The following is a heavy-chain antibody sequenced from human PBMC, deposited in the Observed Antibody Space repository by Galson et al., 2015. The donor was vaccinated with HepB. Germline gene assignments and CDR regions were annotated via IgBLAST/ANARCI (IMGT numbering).Heavy chain of an antibody. CDR1: GYTFGGHG. D-gene: IGHD6-13*01. CDR2: ISTYNGHT. V-gene: IGHV1-18*04. Sequence: SVKVSCKASGYTFGGHGISWVRQAPGQGLEWVGWISTYNGHTNFPQKFQGRVTLTTDTSTTTAYMELRSLTSDDTAVYYCVREGLKFSSWYYFDYWGQGTLVTVTS. J-gene: IGHJ4*02. CDR3: VREGLKFSSWYYFDY.